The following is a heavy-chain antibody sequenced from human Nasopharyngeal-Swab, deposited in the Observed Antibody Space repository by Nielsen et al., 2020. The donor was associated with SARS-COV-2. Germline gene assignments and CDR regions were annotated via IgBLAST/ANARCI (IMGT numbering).Heavy chain of an antibody. CDR1: GFTFSSYA. D-gene: IGHD3-10*01. CDR2: ISGSGGST. V-gene: IGHV3-23*01. CDR3: AKEVGLLWFGELTYYYYGMDV. Sequence: GESLKISCAASGFTFSSYAMSWVRQAPGKELEWVSAISGSGGSTYYADSVKGRFTISRDNSKNTLYLQMNSLRAEDTAVYYCAKEVGLLWFGELTYYYYGMDVWGQGTTVTVSS. J-gene: IGHJ6*02.